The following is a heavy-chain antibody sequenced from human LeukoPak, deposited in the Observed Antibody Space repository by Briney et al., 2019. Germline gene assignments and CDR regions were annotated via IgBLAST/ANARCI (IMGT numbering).Heavy chain of an antibody. CDR1: GFTFSSYS. D-gene: IGHD3-3*01. J-gene: IGHJ4*02. Sequence: PGGSLRLSCAASGFTFSSYSMNWVRQAPGKGLEWVSPISGSSSYIYYADSVKGRFTISRDNAKNSLYLQMNSLRAEDTAVYYCARGDDDYLVYWGQGTLVTVSS. CDR2: ISGSSSYI. V-gene: IGHV3-21*01. CDR3: ARGDDDYLVY.